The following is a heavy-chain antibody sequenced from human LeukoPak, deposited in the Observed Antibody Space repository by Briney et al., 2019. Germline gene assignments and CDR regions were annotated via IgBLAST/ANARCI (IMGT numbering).Heavy chain of an antibody. J-gene: IGHJ4*02. V-gene: IGHV5-51*01. CDR3: ARLGVYDSSGYYYGADY. D-gene: IGHD3-22*01. CDR2: IYPGDSDT. CDR1: GYSFTSYW. Sequence: GESLKISCKGSGYSFTSYWIGWVRQMPGKGLEWMGTIYPGDSDTRYSPSFQGQVTISADKSISTAYLQWSSLKAPDTAMYYCARLGVYDSSGYYYGADYWGQGTLVTVSS.